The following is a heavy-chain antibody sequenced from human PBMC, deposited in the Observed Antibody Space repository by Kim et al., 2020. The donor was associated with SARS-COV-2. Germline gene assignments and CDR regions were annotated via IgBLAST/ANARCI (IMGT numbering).Heavy chain of an antibody. V-gene: IGHV3-33*01. CDR2: IWYDGSNK. CDR1: GFTFSSYG. Sequence: GGSLRLSCAASGFTFSSYGMHWVRQAPGKGLEWVAVIWYDGSNKYYADSVKGRVTISRDNSKNTLYLQMNSLRAEDTAVYYCARMGVYYDILTGQNHWFDPWGQGTLVTVSS. CDR3: ARMGVYYDILTGQNHWFDP. D-gene: IGHD3-9*01. J-gene: IGHJ5*02.